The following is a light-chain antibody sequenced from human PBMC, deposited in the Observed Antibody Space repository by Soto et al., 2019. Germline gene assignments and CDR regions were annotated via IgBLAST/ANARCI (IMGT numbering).Light chain of an antibody. CDR1: SSDVGGYNY. J-gene: IGLJ1*01. CDR3: SSYTSGFYV. V-gene: IGLV2-14*01. CDR2: DVS. Sequence: ALTQPASVSGSPGQSITISCTGTSSDVGGYNYVSWYQQHPGKAPKLMIYDVSDRPSGVSNRFSGSKSGNTASLTISGLQAEDEADYYCSSYTSGFYVFGTGTKLTVL.